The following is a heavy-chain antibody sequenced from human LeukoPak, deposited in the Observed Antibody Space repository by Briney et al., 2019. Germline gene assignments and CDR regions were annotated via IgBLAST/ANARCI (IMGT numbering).Heavy chain of an antibody. J-gene: IGHJ5*02. CDR3: ARANGYDFWSGYYTAPQYNWFDP. V-gene: IGHV1-46*01. CDR1: GGTFSSYA. Sequence: ASVKVSCKASGGTFSSYAISWVRQAPGQGLEWMGIINPSGGSTSYAQKFQGRVTMTRDTSTSTVYMELSSLRSEDTAVYYCARANGYDFWSGYYTAPQYNWFDPWGQGTLVTVSS. D-gene: IGHD3-3*01. CDR2: INPSGGST.